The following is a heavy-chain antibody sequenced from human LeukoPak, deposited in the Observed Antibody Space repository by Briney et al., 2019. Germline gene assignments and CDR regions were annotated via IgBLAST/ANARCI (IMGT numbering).Heavy chain of an antibody. CDR1: GFTFSSYG. CDR2: ISYDGSNK. D-gene: IGHD3-10*01. Sequence: GGSLRLSCAASGFTFSSYGMHWVRQAPGKGLEWVAVISYDGSNKYYADSVKGRFTISRDNSKNTLYLQMNSLRAEDTAVYYCAKDFESYYGSGSYHDYWGQETLVTVSS. V-gene: IGHV3-30*18. J-gene: IGHJ4*02. CDR3: AKDFESYYGSGSYHDY.